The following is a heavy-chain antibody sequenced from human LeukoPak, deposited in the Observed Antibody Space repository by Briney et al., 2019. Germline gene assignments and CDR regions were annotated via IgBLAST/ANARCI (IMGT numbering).Heavy chain of an antibody. D-gene: IGHD2-2*01. CDR3: ARGSLGGYCSSTSCYRNNWFDP. Sequence: SETLSLTCAVYGGSSSGYYWSWIRQPPGKGLEWIGEINHSGSTNYNPSLKSRVTISVDTSKNQFSLKLGSVTAADTAVYYCARGSLGGYCSSTSCYRNNWFDPWGQGTLVTVSS. CDR2: INHSGST. V-gene: IGHV4-34*01. J-gene: IGHJ5*02. CDR1: GGSSSGYY.